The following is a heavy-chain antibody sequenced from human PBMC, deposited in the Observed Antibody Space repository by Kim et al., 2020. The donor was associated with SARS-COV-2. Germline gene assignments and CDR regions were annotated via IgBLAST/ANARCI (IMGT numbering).Heavy chain of an antibody. V-gene: IGHV4-34*01. CDR3: ARVRGYCSGGSCYTQLDY. D-gene: IGHD2-15*01. Sequence: KSRFTISVDTSKNQFSLKLSSVTAADTAVYYCARVRGYCSGGSCYTQLDYWGQGTLVTVSS. J-gene: IGHJ4*02.